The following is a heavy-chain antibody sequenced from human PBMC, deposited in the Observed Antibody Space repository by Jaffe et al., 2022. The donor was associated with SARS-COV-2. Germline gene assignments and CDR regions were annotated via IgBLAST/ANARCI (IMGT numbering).Heavy chain of an antibody. CDR2: ISWNSGSI. CDR1: GFTFDDYA. CDR3: AKDTGIGPGTYDAFDI. J-gene: IGHJ3*02. V-gene: IGHV3-9*01. Sequence: EVQLVESGGGLVQPGRSLRLSCAASGFTFDDYAMHWVRQAPGKGLEWVSGISWNSGSIGYADSVKGRFTISRDNAKNSLYLQMNSLRAEDTALYYCAKDTGIGPGTYDAFDIWGQGTMVTVSS. D-gene: IGHD1-1*01.